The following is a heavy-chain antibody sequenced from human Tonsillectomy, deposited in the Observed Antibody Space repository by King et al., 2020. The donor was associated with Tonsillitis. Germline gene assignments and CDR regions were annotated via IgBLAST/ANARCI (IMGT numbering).Heavy chain of an antibody. V-gene: IGHV4-39*01. CDR2: LDYSGSS. CDR3: ARHILEIVLVPPAHFFDY. Sequence: QLQESGPGLVKPSETLSLTCTVSGGSISGSSQFWGWIRQPPGKGLEWIGSLDYSGSSYYNPSLKSRVTIFVDTSKKQFSLRLSSLTAADTAVYYCARHILEIVLVPPAHFFDYWGQGTLVTVSS. CDR1: GGSISGSSQF. J-gene: IGHJ4*02. D-gene: IGHD2-2*03.